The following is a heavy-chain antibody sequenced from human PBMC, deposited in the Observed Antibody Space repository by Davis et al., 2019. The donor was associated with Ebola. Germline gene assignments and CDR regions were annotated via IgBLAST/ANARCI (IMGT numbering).Heavy chain of an antibody. CDR1: GFTFGNYV. V-gene: IGHV3-23*01. Sequence: GGSLRLSCAASGFTFGNYVMSWVRQVPGKGLEWVSGISASGGTTYDAASVKGRFTISRDNSNSTLFLQMNSLRAEDTAVYYCAKQLFWFGEETTWGQGILVPVSS. J-gene: IGHJ5*02. D-gene: IGHD3-10*01. CDR2: ISASGGTT. CDR3: AKQLFWFGEETT.